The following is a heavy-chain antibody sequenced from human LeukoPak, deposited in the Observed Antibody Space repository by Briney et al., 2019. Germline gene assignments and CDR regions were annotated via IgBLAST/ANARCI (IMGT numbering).Heavy chain of an antibody. CDR1: GFTFSSYA. J-gene: IGHJ4*02. D-gene: IGHD3-10*01. CDR2: ISGSSSTI. CDR3: AREPYSSGSYQVDY. V-gene: IGHV3-48*01. Sequence: SGGSLRLSCAASGFTFSSYAMSWVRQAPGKGLEWVSYISGSSSTIYYADSVKGRFTISRDNAKNSLYVQMNSLRADDTAVYYCAREPYSSGSYQVDYWGQGTPVTVSS.